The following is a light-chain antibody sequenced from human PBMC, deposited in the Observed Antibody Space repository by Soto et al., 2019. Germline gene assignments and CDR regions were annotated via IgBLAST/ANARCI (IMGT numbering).Light chain of an antibody. Sequence: QSVLTQPPSVSAAPGQKVTISCSGSSSNIGNTYVSWYQQLPGTAPKLLICDNDQRPSGIPDRFSGSKSGTSATLAITGLQAGDEAYYYCAAWDTNLNAEVFGGGTKLTVL. CDR1: SSNIGNTY. V-gene: IGLV1-51*01. J-gene: IGLJ2*01. CDR3: AAWDTNLNAEV. CDR2: DND.